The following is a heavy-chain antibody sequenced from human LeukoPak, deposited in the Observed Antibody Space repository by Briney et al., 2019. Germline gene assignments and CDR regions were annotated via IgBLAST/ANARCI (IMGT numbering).Heavy chain of an antibody. CDR2: ISGSGGST. V-gene: IGHV3-23*01. CDR3: AKDRSYDILTGYYQAGTGDY. J-gene: IGHJ4*02. Sequence: GGSLRLSCAASGFTFSSYGMSWVRQAPGKGLEWVPAISGSGGSTYYADSVKGRFTISRDNSKNTLYLQMNSLRAEDTAVYYCAKDRSYDILTGYYQAGTGDYWGQGTLVTVSS. D-gene: IGHD3-9*01. CDR1: GFTFSSYG.